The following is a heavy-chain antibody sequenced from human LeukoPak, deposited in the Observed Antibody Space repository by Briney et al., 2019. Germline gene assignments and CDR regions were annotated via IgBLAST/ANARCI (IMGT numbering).Heavy chain of an antibody. CDR2: ISSSSSYI. CDR1: GFVFSDYS. J-gene: IGHJ4*02. Sequence: GGSLRLSCAASGFVFSDYSMNWVRQAPGKGLEWVSSISSSSSYIYYADSVKGRFTISRDNAKNSLYLQMNSLRAEDTAVYYCARDPPARYYYDSSGYFDYWGQGTLVTVSS. V-gene: IGHV3-21*01. D-gene: IGHD3-22*01. CDR3: ARDPPARYYYDSSGYFDY.